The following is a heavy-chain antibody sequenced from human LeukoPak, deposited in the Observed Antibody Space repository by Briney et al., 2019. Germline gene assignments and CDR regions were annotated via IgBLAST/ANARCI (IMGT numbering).Heavy chain of an antibody. J-gene: IGHJ5*02. CDR1: GERLIELA. Sequence: GASVKVSCKVSGERLIELAMHWVRQAPGKGFEWMGGFDSEEGERVYTQKFQGRVTMTEDRSSDTAYMELSTLTSEDTAVYYCARGIAAAVAPMEFDPWGQGTLVTVSS. CDR2: FDSEEGER. D-gene: IGHD6-13*01. V-gene: IGHV1-24*01. CDR3: ARGIAAAVAPMEFDP.